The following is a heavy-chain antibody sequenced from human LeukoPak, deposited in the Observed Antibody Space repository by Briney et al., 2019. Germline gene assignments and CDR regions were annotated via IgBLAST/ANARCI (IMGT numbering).Heavy chain of an antibody. Sequence: PGGSLRLSCAASGFTFSNYAIHWVRQAPGKGLEWVAVISYDGKNKFYADSVTGRFTISRDNSKNTLVLQMSSLRAEDTAVYYCARAKRGLTDYWGQGTLVTVSS. J-gene: IGHJ4*02. CDR3: ARAKRGLTDY. D-gene: IGHD2-8*01. CDR1: GFTFSNYA. V-gene: IGHV3-30*04. CDR2: ISYDGKNK.